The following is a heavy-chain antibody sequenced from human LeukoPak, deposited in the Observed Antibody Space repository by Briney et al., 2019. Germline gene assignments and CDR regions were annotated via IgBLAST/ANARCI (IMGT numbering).Heavy chain of an antibody. Sequence: GGSLRLSCAASGFTFSSYAMSWVRQAPGKGLEWVSTISGSGSSTYYADSVKGRFTISRDSSKNTLYLQMNSLRDEDTAVHYCARGDKWSFDYWGQGTLVIVSS. CDR2: ISGSGSST. D-gene: IGHD2-15*01. CDR3: ARGDKWSFDY. J-gene: IGHJ4*02. V-gene: IGHV3-23*01. CDR1: GFTFSSYA.